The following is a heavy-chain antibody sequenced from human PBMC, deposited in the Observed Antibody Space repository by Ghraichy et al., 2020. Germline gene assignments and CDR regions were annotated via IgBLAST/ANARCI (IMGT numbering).Heavy chain of an antibody. D-gene: IGHD5-18*01. CDR3: ARHLYSYGPDAFDI. CDR1: GGSISSYY. Sequence: LSLTCTVSGGSISSYYCSWIRQPPGKGLEWIGYIYYSGSSNYNPSLKSRVTISVDTSKNQFSLKLSSVTAADTAVYYCARHLYSYGPDAFDIWGQGTMVTVSS. CDR2: IYYSGSS. J-gene: IGHJ3*02. V-gene: IGHV4-59*08.